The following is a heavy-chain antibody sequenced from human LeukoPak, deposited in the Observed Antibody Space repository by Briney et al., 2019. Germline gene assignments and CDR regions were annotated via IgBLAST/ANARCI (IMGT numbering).Heavy chain of an antibody. CDR3: ARIRIVGATPADAFDI. CDR1: GGSISSSSYY. D-gene: IGHD1-26*01. V-gene: IGHV4-39*07. Sequence: SETLSLTCTVSGGSISSSSYYWGWIRQPTGKGLEWIGSIYYSGSTYYNPSLKSRVTISVDTSKNQFSLKLSSVTAADTAVYYCARIRIVGATPADAFDIWGQGTMVTVSS. CDR2: IYYSGST. J-gene: IGHJ3*02.